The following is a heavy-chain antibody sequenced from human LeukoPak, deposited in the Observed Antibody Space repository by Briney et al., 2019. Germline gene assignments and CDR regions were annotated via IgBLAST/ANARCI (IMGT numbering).Heavy chain of an antibody. D-gene: IGHD3-9*01. CDR1: GYTFTGYY. V-gene: IGHV1-2*02. J-gene: IGHJ6*02. Sequence: ASVKVSCKASGYTFTGYYMHWVRQAPGQGLEWMGWINPNSGGTNYAQKFQGRVTMTRDTSISTAYMELSRLRSDDTAVYYCARASTIFWPQGGMDVWGQGTTVTVSS. CDR3: ARASTIFWPQGGMDV. CDR2: INPNSGGT.